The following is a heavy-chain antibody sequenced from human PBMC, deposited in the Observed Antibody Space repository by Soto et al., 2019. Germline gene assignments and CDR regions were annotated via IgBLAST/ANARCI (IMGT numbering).Heavy chain of an antibody. CDR3: LHTWVTIHDVFDI. Sequence: QITLKESGPTLVKPTQTLTLTCTLSGFSLNTSGVGVGWICQPPGKALEGLAIISWDDDKRYSPSLKIRLTITKTHSKNQVLLTMTNMDPVDTATYYCLHTWVTIHDVFDIWGQGTMVTVPS. V-gene: IGHV2-5*02. CDR2: ISWDDDK. J-gene: IGHJ3*02. CDR1: GFSLNTSGVG. D-gene: IGHD4-17*01.